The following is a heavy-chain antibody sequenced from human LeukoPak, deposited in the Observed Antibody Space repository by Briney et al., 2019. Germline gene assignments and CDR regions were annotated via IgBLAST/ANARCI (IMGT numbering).Heavy chain of an antibody. CDR3: TRGAGSSWYEDYYYYMDV. CDR1: GFTFGDYA. V-gene: IGHV3-49*04. CDR2: IRSKAYGGTT. Sequence: GGSLRLSCTASGFTFGDYAMSWVRQAPGKGLEWVGFIRSKAYGGTTEYAASVKGRFTISRDDSKSIAYLQMNSLKTEDTAVYYCTRGAGSSWYEDYYYYMDVWGKGTTVTISS. D-gene: IGHD6-13*01. J-gene: IGHJ6*03.